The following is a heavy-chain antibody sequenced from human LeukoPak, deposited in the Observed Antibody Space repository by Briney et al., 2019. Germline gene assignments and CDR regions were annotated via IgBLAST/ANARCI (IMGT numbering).Heavy chain of an antibody. J-gene: IGHJ6*02. CDR2: INHEGGGI. CDR3: ATYINWVAGDV. D-gene: IGHD1-1*01. Sequence: GGSLRLSCAASGFTFSESWMSWVRQVPGQGLEWVAHINHEGGGIQYVDSVKGRFTISRDNAKGSVHLQMNSLRAEDTAIYHCATYINWVAGDVWGQGTTVFVSS. CDR1: GFTFSESW. V-gene: IGHV3-7*01.